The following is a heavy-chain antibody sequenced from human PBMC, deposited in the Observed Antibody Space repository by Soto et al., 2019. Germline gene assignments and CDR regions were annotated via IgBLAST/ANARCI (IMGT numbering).Heavy chain of an antibody. Sequence: QVQLVESGGGVVQPGRSLRLSCAASGFTFSSYGMHWVRQAPGKGLEWVAVIWYDGSNKYYADSVKGRFTISRDNSKNTLYLQMNSLRAEDTAVYYCARDRQQLGPETVRAFDIWGQGTMVTVSS. J-gene: IGHJ3*02. CDR1: GFTFSSYG. CDR3: ARDRQQLGPETVRAFDI. CDR2: IWYDGSNK. V-gene: IGHV3-33*01. D-gene: IGHD6-13*01.